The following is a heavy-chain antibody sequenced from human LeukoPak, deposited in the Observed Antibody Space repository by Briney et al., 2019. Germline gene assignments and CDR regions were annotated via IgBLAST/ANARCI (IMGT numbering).Heavy chain of an antibody. CDR2: FDPEDGET. CDR3: ATLYDSSGYNYFDH. CDR1: GYTLTELS. Sequence: ASVKVSCKVSGYTLTELSMHWVRQAPGKGLEWTGGFDPEDGETIYAQKFQGRVTMTEDTSTDTAYMELSSLRSEDTAVYYCATLYDSSGYNYFDHWGQGTLVIVSS. J-gene: IGHJ4*02. D-gene: IGHD3-22*01. V-gene: IGHV1-24*01.